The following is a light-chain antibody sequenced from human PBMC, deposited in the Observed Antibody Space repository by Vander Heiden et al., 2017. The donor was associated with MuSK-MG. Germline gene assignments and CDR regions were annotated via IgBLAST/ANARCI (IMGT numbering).Light chain of an antibody. CDR2: EAS. CDR1: QSISRY. CDR3: QQTDSTPWT. V-gene: IGKV1-39*01. J-gene: IGKJ1*01. Sequence: DIQMTQSPSSLSASVGDRVTITCRASQSISRYLNWYQHKAGKAPNLLIYEASSLQSGVPSRFGGSGSGTDFTLTISRLQPEDFATYYCQQTDSTPWTFGQGTKVEIK.